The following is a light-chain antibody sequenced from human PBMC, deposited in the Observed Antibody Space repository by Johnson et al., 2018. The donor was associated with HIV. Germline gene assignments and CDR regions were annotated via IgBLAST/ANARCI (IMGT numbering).Light chain of an antibody. J-gene: IGLJ1*01. CDR2: DNN. V-gene: IGLV1-51*01. Sequence: QSVLTQPPSVSAAPGQKVTISCSGSSSNIGNNYVSWYQQLPGTAPKLLISDNNKRPSGIPDRFSGSKSGTSDTMGITGLQTGDEADYYCGAWDASLSAYVFGTGTKVAVL. CDR3: GAWDASLSAYV. CDR1: SSNIGNNY.